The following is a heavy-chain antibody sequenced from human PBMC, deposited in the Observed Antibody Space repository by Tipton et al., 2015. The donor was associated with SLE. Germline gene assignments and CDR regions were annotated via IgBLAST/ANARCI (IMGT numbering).Heavy chain of an antibody. CDR2: IYSDGGTT. D-gene: IGHD3-3*01. Sequence: SLRLSCEASGFSFSSYVMNWVRQAPGKGLEWVSVIYSDGGTTYYADSVKGRFTISRDDSKNTLYLQMDSLRAEDTAVYYCAKGNGYYRYYFDYWGQGTLVTVS. CDR1: GFSFSSYV. V-gene: IGHV3-23*03. CDR3: AKGNGYYRYYFDY. J-gene: IGHJ4*02.